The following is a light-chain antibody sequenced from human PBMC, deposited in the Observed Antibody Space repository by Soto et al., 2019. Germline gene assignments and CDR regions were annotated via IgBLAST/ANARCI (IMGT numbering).Light chain of an antibody. CDR2: DAS. CDR3: QQYGSSYT. CDR1: QSVSSY. J-gene: IGKJ2*01. Sequence: EIVLTQSPGTLSLSPGERATLSCRASQSVSSYLAWYQQKPGQAPRLLIYDASSRATGIPDRFSGSGSGTDFTLTITRLEPEDFAVYYCQQYGSSYTFSQGTKLEIK. V-gene: IGKV3-20*01.